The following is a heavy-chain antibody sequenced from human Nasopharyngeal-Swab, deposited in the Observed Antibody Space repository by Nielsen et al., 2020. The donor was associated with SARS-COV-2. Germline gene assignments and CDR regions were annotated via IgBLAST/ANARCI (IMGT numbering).Heavy chain of an antibody. J-gene: IGHJ4*02. CDR2: IKSKTDGGTI. V-gene: IGHV3-15*01. D-gene: IGHD3-3*01. Sequence: GESLKISCAASGFTFSNAWMSWVRQAPGKGLEWVGRIKSKTDGGTIDYAAPVKGRFTISRDDSKNTLYLQMNSLKTEDTAVYYCVSGVSDWSITIFGVVVSSFDYWGQGTLVTVSS. CDR3: VSGVSDWSITIFGVVVSSFDY. CDR1: GFTFSNAW.